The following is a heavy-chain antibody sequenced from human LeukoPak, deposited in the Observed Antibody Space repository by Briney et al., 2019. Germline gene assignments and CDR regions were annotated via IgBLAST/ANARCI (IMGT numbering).Heavy chain of an antibody. D-gene: IGHD1-26*01. CDR1: GFTFSSYA. CDR2: ISYDGSNK. Sequence: GGALRLSCAASGFTFSSYAMHWVRQAPGKGLEWVAVISYDGSNKYYADSVKGRVTISIDNYKNALYLQMNSLRAEDTAVYYCARPRYSGSYYESFQHWGQGTLVTVSS. J-gene: IGHJ1*01. V-gene: IGHV3-30*04. CDR3: ARPRYSGSYYESFQH.